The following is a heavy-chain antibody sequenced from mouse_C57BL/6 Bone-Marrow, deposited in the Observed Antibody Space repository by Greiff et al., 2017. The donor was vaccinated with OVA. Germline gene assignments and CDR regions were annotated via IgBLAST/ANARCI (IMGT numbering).Heavy chain of an antibody. CDR3: ARRGRKSWYFDV. V-gene: IGHV1-80*01. CDR1: GYAFSSYW. Sequence: VKLQQSGAELVKPGASVKISCKASGYAFSSYWMNWVKQRPGKGLEWIGQIYPGDGDTNYNGKFKGKATLTADKSSSTAYMQLSSLTSEDSAVYFCARRGRKSWYFDVWGTGTTVTVSS. CDR2: IYPGDGDT. J-gene: IGHJ1*03. D-gene: IGHD1-1*01.